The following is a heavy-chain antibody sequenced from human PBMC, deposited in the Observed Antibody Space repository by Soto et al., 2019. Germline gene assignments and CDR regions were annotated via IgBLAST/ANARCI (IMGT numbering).Heavy chain of an antibody. J-gene: IGHJ3*02. CDR1: GGSISSGGYY. Sequence: QVQLQESGPGLVKPSQTLSLTCTVSGGSISSGGYYWSWIRQHPGKGLEWIGYIYYSGSTYYNPSLKSRVTISVDTSKNHFSLKLSSVTAADTAVYYCARSAYDILTPSVVGAFDIWGQGTMVTVSS. CDR3: ARSAYDILTPSVVGAFDI. V-gene: IGHV4-31*03. D-gene: IGHD3-9*01. CDR2: IYYSGST.